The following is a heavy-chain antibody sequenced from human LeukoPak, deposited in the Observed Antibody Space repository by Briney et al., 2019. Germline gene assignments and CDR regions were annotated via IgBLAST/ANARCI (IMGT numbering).Heavy chain of an antibody. J-gene: IGHJ4*02. D-gene: IGHD4-17*01. CDR2: IGTAGDT. V-gene: IGHV3-13*01. CDR3: ARDLRLTVTFALDY. Sequence: GGSLRLSCAVSGFTFSDYDMDWGCHATGKGLEWVSAIGTAGDTYYTGSLTGRFTISRENPKNSLYLQINSLRAGDTAVYYCARDLRLTVTFALDYWSQGTLVTVSS. CDR1: GFTFSDYD.